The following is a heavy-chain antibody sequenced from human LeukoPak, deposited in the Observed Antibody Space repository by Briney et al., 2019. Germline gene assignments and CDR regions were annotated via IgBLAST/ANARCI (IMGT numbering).Heavy chain of an antibody. D-gene: IGHD6-25*01. CDR2: TSGYNGNT. J-gene: IGHJ4*02. Sequence: ASVRVSCKASGYSFSYFAINWVRQAPGQGLEWMGWTSGYNGNTNYAQKSEGRLTLTTDTATSTVYMELRNLRSDDTAVYYCARGLDAAAGLANFDYWGQGTLVTVSS. CDR3: ARGLDAAAGLANFDY. V-gene: IGHV1-18*01. CDR1: GYSFSYFA.